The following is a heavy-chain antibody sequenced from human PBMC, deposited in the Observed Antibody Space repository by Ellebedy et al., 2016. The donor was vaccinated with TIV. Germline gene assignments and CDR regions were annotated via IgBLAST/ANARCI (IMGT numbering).Heavy chain of an antibody. J-gene: IGHJ4*02. CDR3: ASELVGTTDFDY. V-gene: IGHV3-48*04. Sequence: GESLKISCAASGFTFSRNSMNWVRQAPGKGLEWISFITSSGTTIFYADSVRGRFTISRDNSKNTVDLQMNSLRADDTAVYYCASELVGTTDFDYWGQGTLVTVSS. CDR2: ITSSGTTI. CDR1: GFTFSRNS. D-gene: IGHD1-26*01.